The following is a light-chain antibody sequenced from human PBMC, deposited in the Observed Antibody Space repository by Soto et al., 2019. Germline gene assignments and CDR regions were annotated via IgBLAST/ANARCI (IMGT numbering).Light chain of an antibody. CDR3: QHSYETSWT. CDR2: ASS. J-gene: IGKJ1*01. Sequence: DIQMTQAPSSLSASVGDRVTITCRASQSISTNLNWYQQKPGKAPKLLIYASSSLQTGVPSRFTGSRSGTDFTLTISSLQPEDFATYYSQHSYETSWTFGQGTKVEIK. V-gene: IGKV1-39*01. CDR1: QSISTN.